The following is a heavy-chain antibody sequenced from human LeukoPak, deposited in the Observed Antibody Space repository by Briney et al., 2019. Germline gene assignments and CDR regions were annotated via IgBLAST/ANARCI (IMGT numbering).Heavy chain of an antibody. CDR3: ARTPTYDAFDI. J-gene: IGHJ3*02. V-gene: IGHV1-69*04. Sequence: SVKVSCKASGGTFSSYAISWVRQAPGQGLEWMGRIIPILGIANYAQKFQGRVTITADKSTSTAYMELSSLRSEDTAVYYCARTPTYDAFDIWGQGTMVTVSS. D-gene: IGHD1-1*01. CDR1: GGTFSSYA. CDR2: IIPILGIA.